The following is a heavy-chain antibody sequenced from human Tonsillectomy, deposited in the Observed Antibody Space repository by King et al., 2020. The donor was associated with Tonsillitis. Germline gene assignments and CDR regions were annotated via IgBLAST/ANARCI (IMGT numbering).Heavy chain of an antibody. D-gene: IGHD4/OR15-4a*01. CDR2: IIPIFGTA. J-gene: IGHJ4*01. Sequence: WVRQAPGQWLEWMGVIIPIFGTANYAQKFQGRVTITADESTSTAYMEMSSLSSEDTAVYYCSRDLSVLVLGLRGFDFWGHGILVIVSS. CDR3: SRDLSVLVLGLRGFDF. V-gene: IGHV1-69*01.